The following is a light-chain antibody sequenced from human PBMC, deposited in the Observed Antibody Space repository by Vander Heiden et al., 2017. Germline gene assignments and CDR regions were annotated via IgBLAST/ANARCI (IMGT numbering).Light chain of an antibody. V-gene: IGKV1-39*01. J-gene: IGKJ2*01. CDR2: TAA. CDR1: QSIGRF. CDR3: QQSYSTPPT. Sequence: DIQITQSPSSLSASVGDRVTITCRASQSIGRFLNWYQQKPGKAPKLLIYTAASLQSGVPSRFSGSGSGTDFTLTISSLQPEDFATYYCQQSYSTPPTFGQGTNLEIK.